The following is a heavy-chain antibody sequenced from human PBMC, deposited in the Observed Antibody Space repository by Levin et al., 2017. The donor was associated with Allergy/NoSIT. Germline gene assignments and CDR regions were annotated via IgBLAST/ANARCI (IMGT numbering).Heavy chain of an antibody. CDR3: ARDQGSSGWYGWIDS. Sequence: SETLSLTCTVSGDSISSYHWNWLRQPPGKELEWIGCLYYSGSTKYNPSLKSRVTISVDATKNQFSLKRSSVTAADTAVYYGARDQGSSGWYGWIDSWGQGTLVTVSS. CDR1: GDSISSYH. D-gene: IGHD6-19*01. V-gene: IGHV4-59*01. J-gene: IGHJ5*01. CDR2: LYYSGST.